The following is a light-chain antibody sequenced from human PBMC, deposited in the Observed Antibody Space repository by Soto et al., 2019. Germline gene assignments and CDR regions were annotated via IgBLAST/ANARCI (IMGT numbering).Light chain of an antibody. CDR2: DNN. J-gene: IGLJ3*02. Sequence: QAVVTQPPSVSAAPGQTVTISCSGSSSNIGNNYVSWYQHVPGTAPKLLIYDNNERPSGIPDRFSGSKSGTSATLGITGLQTGDEADYHCGTWDSSLSAVVFGGGTQLTVL. CDR3: GTWDSSLSAVV. V-gene: IGLV1-51*01. CDR1: SSNIGNNY.